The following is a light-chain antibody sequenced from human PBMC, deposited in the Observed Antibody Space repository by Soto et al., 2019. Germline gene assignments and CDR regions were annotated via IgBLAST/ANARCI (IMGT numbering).Light chain of an antibody. V-gene: IGLV3-21*04. CDR3: QLWDVGSDHYV. CDR1: NIGDKL. J-gene: IGLJ1*01. CDR2: FDS. Sequence: SYELTQPPSVSVAPGETAGISCEGNNIGDKLVHWYQQRPGQAPVLVMYFDSERPSGIPERFSGSNSGNTATLIITRVEAGDEADYYCQLWDVGSDHYVFGSGTKVTVL.